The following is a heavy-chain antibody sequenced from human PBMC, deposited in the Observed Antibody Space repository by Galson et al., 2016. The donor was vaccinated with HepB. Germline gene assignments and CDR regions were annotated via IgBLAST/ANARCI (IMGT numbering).Heavy chain of an antibody. V-gene: IGHV1-2*04. CDR2: INPNSGGT. Sequence: SVKVSCKASGYTFTGYYIHWMRQAPGQGLEWMGWINPNSGGTNYAQKFQGWVTMTRDTSISTAYMELRTLRSDDTAVYHCARDPEEGYFDLWGRGTLVTVSS. J-gene: IGHJ2*01. CDR3: ARDPEEGYFDL. CDR1: GYTFTGYY. D-gene: IGHD1-14*01.